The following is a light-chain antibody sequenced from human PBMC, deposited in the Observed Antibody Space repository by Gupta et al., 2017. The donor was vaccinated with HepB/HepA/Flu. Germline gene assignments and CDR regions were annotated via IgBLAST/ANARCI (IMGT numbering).Light chain of an antibody. CDR2: KDS. J-gene: IGLJ2*01. Sequence: SYELTQPSSVSVSPGQAARITCSGHVLAKKICPGFQQKPGQAPVLVIYKDSERPSGIPERFSGSSSGTTVTLTISGAQVEDEADYYCYSATDNNLGVFGGGTKLTVL. V-gene: IGLV3-27*01. CDR3: YSATDNNLGV. CDR1: VLAKKI.